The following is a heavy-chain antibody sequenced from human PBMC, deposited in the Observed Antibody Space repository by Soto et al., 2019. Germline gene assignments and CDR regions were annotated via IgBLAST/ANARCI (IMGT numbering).Heavy chain of an antibody. CDR2: INPILSMS. CDR1: GDTFTFYS. V-gene: IGHV1-69*02. J-gene: IGHJ4*02. D-gene: IGHD3-10*01. Sequence: QVQLVQSGAEVKQPGSSVRVSCKASGDTFTFYSINWVRQAPGLGLEWMGRINPILSMSNYAQRFQGRVTMTADQSTSTAYMELSSLRSEDTAMYYCASSYGSGYRAFDYWGQGALVTVS. CDR3: ASSYGSGYRAFDY.